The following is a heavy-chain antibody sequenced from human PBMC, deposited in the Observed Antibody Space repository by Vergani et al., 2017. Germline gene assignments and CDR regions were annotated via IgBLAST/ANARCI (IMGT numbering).Heavy chain of an antibody. D-gene: IGHD4-17*01. Sequence: QVQLQRWGAGLLKPSETLSLTCAVYGGSFSGYYWSWIRQPPGKGLEWIGEINHSGSTNYNPSLKSRVTISVDTSKNQFSLKLSSVTAADTAVYYCARVPDYGDYDWFDPWGQGTLVTVSS. V-gene: IGHV4-34*01. CDR2: INHSGST. J-gene: IGHJ5*02. CDR1: GGSFSGYY. CDR3: ARVPDYGDYDWFDP.